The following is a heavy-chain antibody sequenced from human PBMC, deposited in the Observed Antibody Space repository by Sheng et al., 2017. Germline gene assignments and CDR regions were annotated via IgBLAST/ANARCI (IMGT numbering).Heavy chain of an antibody. V-gene: IGHV4-34*01. CDR1: GGSFSGYY. J-gene: IGHJ6*02. D-gene: IGHD3-3*01. Sequence: QVQLQQWGAGLLKPSETLSLTCAVYGGSFSGYYWSWIRQPPREGAWSGLGKVNHSGSTNYNPSLKSRVTISVDTSKNQFSLKLSSVTAADTAVYYCARGPRITIFGVVIMYGMDVWGQGTTVTVSS. CDR2: VNHSGST. CDR3: ARGPRITIFGVVIMYGMDV.